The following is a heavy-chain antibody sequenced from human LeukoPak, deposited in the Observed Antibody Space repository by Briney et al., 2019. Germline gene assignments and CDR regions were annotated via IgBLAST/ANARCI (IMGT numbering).Heavy chain of an antibody. D-gene: IGHD4-11*01. CDR3: ASTQDGYDYKFDY. V-gene: IGHV4-59*01. J-gene: IGHJ4*02. CDR1: GGSIGSYY. Sequence: PSETLSLTCTVSGGSIGSYYWSWIRQPPGKGLEWIAYIYYSGRTNYNPSLKSRVTISIDTSKNQFSLKLNSVTAADTAVYYCASTQDGYDYKFDYWGQGTLVTVSS. CDR2: IYYSGRT.